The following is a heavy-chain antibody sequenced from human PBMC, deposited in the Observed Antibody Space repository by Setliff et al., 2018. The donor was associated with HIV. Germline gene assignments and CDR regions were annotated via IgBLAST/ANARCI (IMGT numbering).Heavy chain of an antibody. V-gene: IGHV1-3*01. CDR2: INAGNGNT. Sequence: ASVKVSCKASGYTFTSYAMHWVRQAPGQRLEWMGWINAGNGNTKYSQKFQGRVTITRDTSESTAYMELSSLRSEDTAVYYCARVEDSSSWFSLWGQGTMVTVSS. CDR1: GYTFTSYA. D-gene: IGHD6-13*01. J-gene: IGHJ3*01. CDR3: ARVEDSSSWFSL.